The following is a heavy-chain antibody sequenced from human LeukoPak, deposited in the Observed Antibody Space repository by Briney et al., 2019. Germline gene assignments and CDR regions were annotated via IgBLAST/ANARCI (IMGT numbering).Heavy chain of an antibody. CDR3: ARGQLSYFDY. CDR1: GYIFTSYG. D-gene: IGHD3-16*02. V-gene: IGHV1-18*01. CDR2: ISVYNGNT. J-gene: IGHJ4*02. Sequence: GASVKVSCKASGYIFTSYGISWVRQAPGQGLEWMGWISVYNGNTNYPQRLQGRVTMTTDTSTTTAYMELRSLTSDDTAMYYCARGQLSYFDYWGQGTLVTVSS.